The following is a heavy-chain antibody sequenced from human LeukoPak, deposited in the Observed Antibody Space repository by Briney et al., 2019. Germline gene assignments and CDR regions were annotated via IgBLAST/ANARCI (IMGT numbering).Heavy chain of an antibody. CDR2: ISYDGSNK. Sequence: GGSLRLSCAASGFTFSSYAMHWVRQAPGKGLEWVAVISYDGSNKYYADSVKGRFTISRDNSKNTPYLQMNSLRAEDTAVYYCARDTRYWGQGTLVTVSS. CDR1: GFTFSSYA. J-gene: IGHJ4*02. CDR3: ARDTRY. V-gene: IGHV3-30*14.